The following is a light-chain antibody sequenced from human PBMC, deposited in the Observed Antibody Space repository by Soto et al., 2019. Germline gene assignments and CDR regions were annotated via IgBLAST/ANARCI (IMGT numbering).Light chain of an antibody. CDR3: CSYAGSYTYV. CDR2: DVT. V-gene: IGLV2-11*01. J-gene: IGLJ1*01. CDR1: SSDVGGYNY. Sequence: QSALTQPRSVSGSPGQSVTISCTGTSSDVGGYNYVSWYQHHPGKAPKLMIYDVTKRPSGVRDRFSASKSGNTASLTISGLQAEDEADYYCCSYAGSYTYVFGTGTKGTVL.